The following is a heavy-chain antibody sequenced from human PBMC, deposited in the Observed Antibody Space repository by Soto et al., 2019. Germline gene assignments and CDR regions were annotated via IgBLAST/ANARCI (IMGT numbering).Heavy chain of an antibody. CDR1: GFTFSSYA. CDR2: ISGSGGST. V-gene: IGHV3-23*01. D-gene: IGHD2-2*01. Sequence: GGSLRLSCAASGFTFSSYAMSWVRQAPGKGLEWVSAISGSGGSTYYADSVKGRFTISRDNSKNTLYLQMNSLRAEDTAVYYRAKDLDKYQLLSEVWGQGTMVTVSS. J-gene: IGHJ3*01. CDR3: AKDLDKYQLLSEV.